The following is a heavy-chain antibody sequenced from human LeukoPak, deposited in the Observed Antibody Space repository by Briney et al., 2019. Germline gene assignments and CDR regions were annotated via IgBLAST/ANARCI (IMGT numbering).Heavy chain of an antibody. CDR3: ARDLGYYDSSGYYPDAFDI. CDR1: GYTFTGYY. V-gene: IGHV1-2*02. J-gene: IGHJ3*02. CDR2: INPNSGGT. Sequence: ASVKVSCKASGYTFTGYYMHWVRQAPGQGLEWMGWINPNSGGTNYAQKFQGRVTMTRDTSISTAYMELSRLRSDDTAVYYCARDLGYYDSSGYYPDAFDIWGQGTMVTVSS. D-gene: IGHD3-22*01.